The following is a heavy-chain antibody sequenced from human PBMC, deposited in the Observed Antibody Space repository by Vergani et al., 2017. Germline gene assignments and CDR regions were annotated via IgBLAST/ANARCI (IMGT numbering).Heavy chain of an antibody. CDR1: GFTFSSYA. CDR2: ISYDGSNK. D-gene: IGHD3-9*01. V-gene: IGHV3-30-3*01. CDR3: ARDGGSLRYFDWLPYYYMDV. J-gene: IGHJ6*03. Sequence: QVQLVESGGGVVQPGRSLRLSCAASGFTFSSYAMHWVRQAPGTGLEWVAVISYDGSNKYYADSVKGRFTISRDNSKNTLYLQMNSLRAEDTAVYYCARDGGSLRYFDWLPYYYMDVWGKGTTVTVSS.